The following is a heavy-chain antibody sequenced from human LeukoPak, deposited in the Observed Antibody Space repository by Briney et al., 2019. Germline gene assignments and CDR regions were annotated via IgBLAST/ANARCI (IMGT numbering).Heavy chain of an antibody. J-gene: IGHJ4*02. CDR2: IIPNSGAT. D-gene: IGHD2-2*01. CDR1: GYTFTGYY. V-gene: IGHV1-2*02. Sequence: ASVKVSCKASGYTFTGYYMHWVRQAPGQGLEWMGWIIPNSGATRFAQKFQGRLTMTRDTSISTTYMELSGLISDDTAVYYCARDSAYCTTTNCVHPFDSWGQGTLVTVSS. CDR3: ARDSAYCTTTNCVHPFDS.